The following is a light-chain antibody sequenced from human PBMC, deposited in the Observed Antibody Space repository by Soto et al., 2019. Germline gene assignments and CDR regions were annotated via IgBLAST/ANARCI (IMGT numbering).Light chain of an antibody. J-gene: IGKJ2*01. CDR3: LQQNNYPRT. CDR2: VAS. CDR1: QGIRND. Sequence: DIQMPQSPSPLPASVGDRVAITCRASQGIRNDLSWYQQKPGEAPKRLVYVASSLDGGVPARFSGSGSGTEFTLTISSLQPEDFATYYCLQQNNYPRTFGQGTKVDIK. V-gene: IGKV1-17*01.